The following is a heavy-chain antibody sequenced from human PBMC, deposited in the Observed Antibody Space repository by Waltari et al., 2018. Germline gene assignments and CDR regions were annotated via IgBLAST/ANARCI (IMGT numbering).Heavy chain of an antibody. CDR2: ISSSSSYI. CDR1: GFTFSSDS. J-gene: IGHJ4*02. Sequence: EVQLVEPGGGLVKPGGSLRLSCAASGFTFSSDSMNWVRQAPGKGLEWVSSISSSSSYIYYADSVKGRFTISRDNAKNSLYLQMNSLRAEDTAVYYCASIRMKIAVAGLGYFDYWGQGTLVTVSS. CDR3: ASIRMKIAVAGLGYFDY. V-gene: IGHV3-21*01. D-gene: IGHD6-19*01.